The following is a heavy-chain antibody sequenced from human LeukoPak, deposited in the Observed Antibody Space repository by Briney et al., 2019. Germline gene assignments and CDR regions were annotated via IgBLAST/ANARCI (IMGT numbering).Heavy chain of an antibody. D-gene: IGHD2-15*01. V-gene: IGHV4-4*07. Sequence: SETLSLTGTVPGGSISSYYWSWIRQPAGKGLEWIGRIYTSGSTNYNPSLKSRVTMSVDTSKNQFSLKLSSVTAADTAVYYCARSHCSGGSCYSLDYYYMDVWGKGTTVTVSS. CDR2: IYTSGST. CDR1: GGSISSYY. CDR3: ARSHCSGGSCYSLDYYYMDV. J-gene: IGHJ6*03.